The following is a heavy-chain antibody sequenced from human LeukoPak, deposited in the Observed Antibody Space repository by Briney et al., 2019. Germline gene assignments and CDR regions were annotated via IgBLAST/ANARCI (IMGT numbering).Heavy chain of an antibody. D-gene: IGHD3-22*01. Sequence: ASVKVSCKASGYTFTSYDINWVRQATGQGLEWMGWMNPNSGNTGYAQKFQGRVTMTRNTSISTAYMELSSLRSEDTAVYYCTCGGYYYDSSGYSRYFDYWGKGTLVTVSS. J-gene: IGHJ4*02. CDR2: MNPNSGNT. CDR3: TCGGYYYDSSGYSRYFDY. CDR1: GYTFTSYD. V-gene: IGHV1-8*01.